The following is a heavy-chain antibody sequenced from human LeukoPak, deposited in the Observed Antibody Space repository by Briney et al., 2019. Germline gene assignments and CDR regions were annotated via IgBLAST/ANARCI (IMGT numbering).Heavy chain of an antibody. CDR2: INVDGTAE. V-gene: IGHV3-7*03. D-gene: IGHD1-26*01. J-gene: IGHJ3*02. Sequence: GGSLRLTCAASGFSFSTIYMSWVRQTPGQGLEWVANINVDGTAEYYVDSVKGRFTISRDNAKNSLYLQMNSLRAEDTAVYYCARDPYRFAFDIWGQGTVVLVSS. CDR1: GFSFSTIY. CDR3: ARDPYRFAFDI.